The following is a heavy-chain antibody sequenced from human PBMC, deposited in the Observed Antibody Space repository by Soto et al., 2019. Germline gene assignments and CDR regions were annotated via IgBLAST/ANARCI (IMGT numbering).Heavy chain of an antibody. D-gene: IGHD3-9*01. Sequence: GESLKISCKGSGYNFTSYWIGWVRQMPGKGLEWMGIIYPGDSDTRYSPSFQGQVTISADKSISTAYLQWSSLKASDTAMYYCAGTYYDILTGYYYGMDVWGQGTTVTVSS. CDR3: AGTYYDILTGYYYGMDV. V-gene: IGHV5-51*01. CDR1: GYNFTSYW. CDR2: IYPGDSDT. J-gene: IGHJ6*02.